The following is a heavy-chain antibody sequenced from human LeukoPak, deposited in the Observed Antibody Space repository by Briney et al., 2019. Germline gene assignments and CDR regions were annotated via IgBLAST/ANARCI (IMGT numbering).Heavy chain of an antibody. V-gene: IGHV3-23*01. CDR3: AILTRRDGNNPFDY. D-gene: IGHD5-24*01. CDR2: ITTSDGNT. CDR1: GFTFSSYT. Sequence: GGSLRLSCAASGFTFSSYTMSWVRQAPGKGLEWVSTITTSDGNTYYADSVKGRFTVSRDNSKNTLSLQVNSLRAEDTAVYYCAILTRRDGNNPFDYWGQGTLVTVSS. J-gene: IGHJ4*02.